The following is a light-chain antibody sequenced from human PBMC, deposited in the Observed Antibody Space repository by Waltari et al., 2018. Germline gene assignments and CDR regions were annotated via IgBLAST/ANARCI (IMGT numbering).Light chain of an antibody. V-gene: IGKV3-15*01. J-gene: IGKJ1*01. CDR2: DAS. CDR1: QSISSN. Sequence: EIVMTQSPATLSVSPGERATLSCRASQSISSNLAWYQHRPGQAPRLLIYDASTRATGIPARFSGSGSGTEFTLTISSLQSEDVALYYCQQYNNLPQTFGQGTKVEIE. CDR3: QQYNNLPQT.